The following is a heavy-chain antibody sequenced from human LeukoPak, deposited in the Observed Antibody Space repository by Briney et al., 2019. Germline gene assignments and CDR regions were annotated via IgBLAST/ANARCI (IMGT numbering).Heavy chain of an antibody. CDR2: IYYSGST. CDR1: GGSISSSSYY. CDR3: ARGDCTNGVCYAFDI. V-gene: IGHV4-39*07. Sequence: KTSETLSLTCTVSGGSISSSSYYWGWIRQPPGKGLEWIGSIYYSGSTYYNPSLKSRVTISVDTSKNQFSLKLSSVTAADTAVYYCARGDCTNGVCYAFDIWGQGTMVTVSS. J-gene: IGHJ3*02. D-gene: IGHD2-8*01.